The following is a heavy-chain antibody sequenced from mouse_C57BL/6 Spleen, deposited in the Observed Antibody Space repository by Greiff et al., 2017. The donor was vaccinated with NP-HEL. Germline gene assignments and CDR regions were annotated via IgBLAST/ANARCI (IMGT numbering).Heavy chain of an antibody. V-gene: IGHV1-82*01. CDR3: ARSSYGSSYGFAY. CDR1: GYAFSSSW. D-gene: IGHD1-1*01. CDR2: IYPGDGDT. J-gene: IGHJ3*01. Sequence: VHLVESGPELVKPGASVKISCKASGYAFSSSWMNWVKQRPGKGLEWIGRIYPGDGDTNYNGKFKGKATLTADKSSSTAYMQLSSLTSEDSAVYFCARSSYGSSYGFAYWGQGTLVTVSA.